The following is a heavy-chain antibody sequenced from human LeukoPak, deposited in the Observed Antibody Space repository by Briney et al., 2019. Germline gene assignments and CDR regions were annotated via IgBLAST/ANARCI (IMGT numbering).Heavy chain of an antibody. CDR3: ATEGKKQLLQGDAFDV. CDR1: GYTFTSYD. J-gene: IGHJ3*01. CDR2: MNPNSGNT. V-gene: IGHV1-8*01. D-gene: IGHD2-2*01. Sequence: GASVKVSCKASGYTFTSYDINWVRQATGQGLEWMGWMNPNSGNTGYAQKFQGRVTMTRNTSISTAYMELSSLRSEDTAVYYCATEGKKQLLQGDAFDVWGQGTLISVSA.